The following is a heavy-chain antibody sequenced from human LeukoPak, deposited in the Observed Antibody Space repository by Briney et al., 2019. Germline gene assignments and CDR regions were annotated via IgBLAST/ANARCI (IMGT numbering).Heavy chain of an antibody. CDR1: GYALIDLC. CDR2: FHPENGPTDGET. CDR3: APYTLVRGRPINY. J-gene: IGHJ4*02. D-gene: IGHD3-10*01. V-gene: IGHV1-24*01. Sequence: ASVKVSCKVSGYALIDLCMQWVRQTPEKGLEWMGGFHPENGPTDGETIYAQKFQGRVTMTEDTSTDTAYRELSSLRSDATAVYFCAPYTLVRGRPINYWGQGTLVTVSS.